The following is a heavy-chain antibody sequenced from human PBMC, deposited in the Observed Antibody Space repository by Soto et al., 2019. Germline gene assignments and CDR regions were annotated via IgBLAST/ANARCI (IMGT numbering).Heavy chain of an antibody. CDR3: ARDVPLNYYDGTFSYYAMDV. V-gene: IGHV1-69*13. CDR1: GGTFSSHA. D-gene: IGHD3-16*01. CDR2: IIPFFKAT. J-gene: IGHJ6*02. Sequence: ASVKVSCKASGGTFSSHAISWVRQAPGQGPEWMGGIIPFFKATNYAQKFQGRVTITADDSTSTAYMDLYSLRSEDTAVYYCARDVPLNYYDGTFSYYAMDVWGQGTPVTVYS.